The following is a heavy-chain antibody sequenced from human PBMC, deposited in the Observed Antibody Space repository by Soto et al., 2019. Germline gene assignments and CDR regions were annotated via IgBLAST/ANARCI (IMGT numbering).Heavy chain of an antibody. Sequence: GWVRQPPGKGLEWMGIIYPGDSDTRYSPSFQGKVTISADKSISTASLQWRSLKASATAMYYCARLRRVLRYFDWFPRGNWSDPWGQGTLVTVSS. CDR3: ARLRRVLRYFDWFPRGNWSDP. V-gene: IGHV5-51*01. D-gene: IGHD3-9*01. CDR2: IYPGDSDT. J-gene: IGHJ5*02.